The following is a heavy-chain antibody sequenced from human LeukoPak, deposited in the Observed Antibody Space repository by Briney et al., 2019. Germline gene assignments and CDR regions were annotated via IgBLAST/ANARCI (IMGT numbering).Heavy chain of an antibody. D-gene: IGHD3-22*01. Sequence: SETLSLTCSVSGGSIRNYLWSWLRQPAGKGLEWIGRIYTSGSTDYNPSLRSRVTMSVDTSRNQFSLKLTSMTAADTAVYYCARESKSYDGSGFYHDYWGQGTLVAVSS. CDR3: ARESKSYDGSGFYHDY. CDR2: IYTSGST. J-gene: IGHJ4*02. CDR1: GGSIRNYL. V-gene: IGHV4-4*07.